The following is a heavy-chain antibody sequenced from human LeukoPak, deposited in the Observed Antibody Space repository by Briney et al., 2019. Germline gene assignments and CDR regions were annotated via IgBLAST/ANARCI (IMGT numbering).Heavy chain of an antibody. D-gene: IGHD6-13*01. CDR3: ASIIAAAGSMY. Sequence: ETLSLTCAVYGGSFSGYYWSWIRQPPGKGLEWVANIKQDGSEKYYVDSVKGRFTISRDNAKNSLYLQMNSLRAEDTAVYYCASIIAAAGSMYWGQGTLVTVSS. V-gene: IGHV3-7*01. CDR1: GGSFSGYY. J-gene: IGHJ4*02. CDR2: IKQDGSEK.